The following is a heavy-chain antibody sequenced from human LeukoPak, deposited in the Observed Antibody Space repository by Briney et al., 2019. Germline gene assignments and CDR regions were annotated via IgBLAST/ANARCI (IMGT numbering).Heavy chain of an antibody. CDR1: GYTFIGYY. V-gene: IGHV1-2*02. J-gene: IGHJ4*02. CDR2: IHPNSGDT. CDR3: ARGRVVLVAASTRTYFDY. Sequence: ASVKVSCKASGYTFIGYYIHWVRQAPGQGLEWMGWIHPNSGDTNYAQKFKGGVTMTRDTSISTFYMELSRLTSDDTAVYYCARGRVVLVAASTRTYFDYWGQGTLVTVSS. D-gene: IGHD2-15*01.